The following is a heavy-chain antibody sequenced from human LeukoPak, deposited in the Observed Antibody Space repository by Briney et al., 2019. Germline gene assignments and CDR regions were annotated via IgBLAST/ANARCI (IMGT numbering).Heavy chain of an antibody. CDR3: ARDTSLDFWSGYYTGYYYYMDV. D-gene: IGHD3-3*01. CDR1: GFTFSSYG. CDR2: MRYDGSNE. J-gene: IGHJ6*03. V-gene: IGHV3-30*02. Sequence: GGSLRLSCATSGFTFSSYGMHWVRQAPGKGLEWVTFMRYDGSNEYYADSVKGRFTISRDNSKNTLYLQMNSLRAEDTAVYYCARDTSLDFWSGYYTGYYYYMDVWGKGTTVTVSS.